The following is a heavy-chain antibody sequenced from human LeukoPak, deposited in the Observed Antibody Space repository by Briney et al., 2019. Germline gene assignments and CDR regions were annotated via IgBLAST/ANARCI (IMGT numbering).Heavy chain of an antibody. D-gene: IGHD6-13*01. Sequence: GESLEISCKGSGYSFTSYWIGWVRQLPGKGLEWMGIIYPGDSDTRYSPSFQGQVTISADKSISTAYLQWSSLKASDTAMYYCARQGIAEAGETNWFDPWGQGTLVTVSS. J-gene: IGHJ5*02. CDR2: IYPGDSDT. CDR1: GYSFTSYW. V-gene: IGHV5-51*01. CDR3: ARQGIAEAGETNWFDP.